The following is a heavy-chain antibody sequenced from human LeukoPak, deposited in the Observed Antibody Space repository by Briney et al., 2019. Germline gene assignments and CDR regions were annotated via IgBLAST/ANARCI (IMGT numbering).Heavy chain of an antibody. J-gene: IGHJ4*02. Sequence: GESLKISCKGSGYSFTTYLIGWVRQTPEKGLEGRGIIYPGYSDTRHSPSFQRQFTISADKSLNTAYLQWSSLKASDTAMYYCARQAATAYDYFVFWGQGTLVTVSS. CDR3: ARQAATAYDYFVF. D-gene: IGHD1-14*01. V-gene: IGHV5-51*01. CDR2: IYPGYSDT. CDR1: GYSFTTYL.